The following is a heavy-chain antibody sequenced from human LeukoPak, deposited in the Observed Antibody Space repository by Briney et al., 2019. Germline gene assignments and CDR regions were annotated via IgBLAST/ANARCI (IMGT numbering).Heavy chain of an antibody. Sequence: ASVKVSCKVSGYTLTELSLHWVRQAPGKGLEWMGGFDPEDGETIYAQKFQGRVTMTEDTSTDTAYMELSSLRSEDTAVYYCATGSSGPYYFDYWGQGTLVTVSS. CDR3: ATGSSGPYYFDY. D-gene: IGHD6-19*01. V-gene: IGHV1-24*01. CDR2: FDPEDGET. CDR1: GYTLTELS. J-gene: IGHJ4*02.